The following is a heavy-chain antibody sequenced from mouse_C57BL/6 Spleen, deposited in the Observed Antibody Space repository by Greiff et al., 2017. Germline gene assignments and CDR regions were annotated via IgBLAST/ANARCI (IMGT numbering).Heavy chain of an antibody. CDR2: IRNKANGYTT. J-gene: IGHJ4*01. CDR3: ARQLYSNDAMDY. V-gene: IGHV7-3*01. Sequence: EVKLMESGGGLVQPGGSLSLSCAASGFTFTDYYMSWVRQPPGKALEWLGFIRNKANGYTTEYSASVKGRFTISRDNSQSILYLQMNALRAEDSATYYCARQLYSNDAMDYWGQGTSVTVSS. CDR1: GFTFTDYY. D-gene: IGHD2-5*01.